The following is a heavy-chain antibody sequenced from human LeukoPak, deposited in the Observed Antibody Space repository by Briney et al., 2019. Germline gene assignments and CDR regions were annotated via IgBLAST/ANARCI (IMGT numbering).Heavy chain of an antibody. Sequence: SETLSLTCTVSGGSISSGGYYWNWIRQHPGKGLESIGYIYYSGSTYYNPTLKSRITMSVDTPKNQFSLSLRSVTAADTAVYYCARDGGVGATTSYFDYWGQGTLVTASS. CDR3: ARDGGVGATTSYFDY. CDR2: IYYSGST. CDR1: GGSISSGGYY. D-gene: IGHD1-26*01. V-gene: IGHV4-31*03. J-gene: IGHJ4*02.